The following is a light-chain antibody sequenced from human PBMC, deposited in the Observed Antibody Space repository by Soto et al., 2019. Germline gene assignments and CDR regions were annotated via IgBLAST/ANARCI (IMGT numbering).Light chain of an antibody. J-gene: IGKJ2*01. CDR1: QSVTTW. CDR3: QQYNTFSPYT. V-gene: IGKV1-5*03. Sequence: DIQMTQSPSTLSASVGDRVTITCRASQSVTTWLAWYQQKPGKAPKVLIYQASNLQSGVPSRFRGSGSGTEFTLTIDSLQPDDFAPYYCQQYNTFSPYTFGQGTRLAIK. CDR2: QAS.